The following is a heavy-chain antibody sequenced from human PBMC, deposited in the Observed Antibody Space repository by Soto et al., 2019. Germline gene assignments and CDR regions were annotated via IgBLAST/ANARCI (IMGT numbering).Heavy chain of an antibody. CDR3: ASGAADIVLVPAATRGAYYYYYGMDV. CDR1: GGTFSSYA. Sequence: QVQLVQSGAEVKKPGSSVKVSCKASGGTFSSYAISWVRQAPGQGLEWMGGIIPIFGTANYAQKFQGRVTITADESTSTAYMELSSLRSEDTAVYYCASGAADIVLVPAATRGAYYYYYGMDVWGQGTTVTVSS. D-gene: IGHD2-2*01. CDR2: IIPIFGTA. V-gene: IGHV1-69*12. J-gene: IGHJ6*02.